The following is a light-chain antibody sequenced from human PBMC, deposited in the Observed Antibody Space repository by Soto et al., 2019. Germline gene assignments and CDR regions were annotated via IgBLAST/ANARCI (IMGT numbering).Light chain of an antibody. CDR3: QQYANSRT. CDR1: QSVSSSY. J-gene: IGKJ1*01. V-gene: IGKV3-20*01. Sequence: PGERATLSCRASQSVSSSYLAWYQQKPGQAPRLLIYGASSRATGIPDRFSGSGSGTDFTLTISRLEPEDFALYYCQQYANSRTFGQGTKVDIK. CDR2: GAS.